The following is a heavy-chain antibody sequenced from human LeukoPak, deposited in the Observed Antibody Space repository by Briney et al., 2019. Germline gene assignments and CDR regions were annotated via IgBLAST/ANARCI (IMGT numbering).Heavy chain of an antibody. Sequence: GGSLRLSCAASGFTVSSNYMSWVRQAPGKGLEWVSVIYSGGSTYYADSVKGRFTISRDNSKNTLYLQMNSLRAEDTAVNYCANEAAAVTFPEYFQHWGQGTLVTVSS. CDR2: IYSGGST. V-gene: IGHV3-66*01. CDR3: ANEAAAVTFPEYFQH. CDR1: GFTVSSNY. J-gene: IGHJ1*01. D-gene: IGHD6-13*01.